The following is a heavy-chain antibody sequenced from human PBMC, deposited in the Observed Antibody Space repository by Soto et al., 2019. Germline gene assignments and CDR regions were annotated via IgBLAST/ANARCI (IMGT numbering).Heavy chain of an antibody. Sequence: PGESLKISCKGSGYSFTSYWISWVRQMPGKGLEWMGRIDPSDSYTNYSPSFQGHVTISADKSISTAYLQWSSLKASDTAMYYCAKRFVDSSGYYSCYGMDVWGQGTTGSV. CDR3: AKRFVDSSGYYSCYGMDV. D-gene: IGHD3-22*01. V-gene: IGHV5-10-1*01. J-gene: IGHJ6*02. CDR2: IDPSDSYT. CDR1: GYSFTSYW.